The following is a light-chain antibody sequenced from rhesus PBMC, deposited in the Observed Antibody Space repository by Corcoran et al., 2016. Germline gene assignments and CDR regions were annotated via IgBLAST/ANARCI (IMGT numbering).Light chain of an antibody. CDR1: QGISSY. CDR2: KAS. CDR3: QQHNSYPYS. J-gene: IGKJ2*01. V-gene: IGKV1-25*01. Sequence: DIQMTQSPSSLSAPVGDRVTITCRASQGISSYLACYQQNPGKAPKLLIYKASTLKSGVPSRFGGSGSGTDFTLTISSLQPEDFATYYCQQHNSYPYSFGQGTKVEIK.